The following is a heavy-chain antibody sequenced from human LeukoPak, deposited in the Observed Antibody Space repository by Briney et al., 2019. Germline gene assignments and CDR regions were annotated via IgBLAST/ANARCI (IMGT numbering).Heavy chain of an antibody. CDR2: IIPIIGTA. CDR1: GGTFISYA. V-gene: IGHV1-69*13. D-gene: IGHD3-16*02. J-gene: IGHJ6*02. CDR3: ARDHEGYDYVWGSYRPPSYYGMDV. Sequence: SVKVSCKASGGTFISYAISWVRQAPGQGLEWKGGIIPIIGTANYAQKFQGRVTITADESTSTAYMELSSLRSEDTAVYYCARDHEGYDYVWGSYRPPSYYGMDVWGQGTTVTVSS.